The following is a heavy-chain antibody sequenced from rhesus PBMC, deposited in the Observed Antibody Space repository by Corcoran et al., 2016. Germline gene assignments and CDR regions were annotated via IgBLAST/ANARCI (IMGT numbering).Heavy chain of an antibody. D-gene: IGHD3-3*01. CDR3: ARGYNIWTGFLGLDS. Sequence: QVQLQESGPGVVTPSEPLSLTCAVSGYPISNGHGWSWLRQPPGKGLEWIGYIYGRSGSTNYNPSLKNRVTISKDTSKNQFSLKLSSVTAADTAVYYCARGYNIWTGFLGLDSWGQGVVVTVSS. CDR1: GYPISNGHG. J-gene: IGHJ6*01. V-gene: IGHV4-127*01. CDR2: IYGRSGST.